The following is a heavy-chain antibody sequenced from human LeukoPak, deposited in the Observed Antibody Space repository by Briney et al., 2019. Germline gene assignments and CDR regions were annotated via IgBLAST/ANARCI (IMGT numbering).Heavy chain of an antibody. CDR1: GFTFSSYG. J-gene: IGHJ4*02. Sequence: GGSLRLSCAASGFTFSSYGMHWVRQAPGKGLEWVAVISYDGSNKYYADSVRGRFTISRDNSKNTLYLQMNSLRAEDTAVYYCAKGAKYYDILTGYFDYWGQGTLVTVSS. D-gene: IGHD3-9*01. CDR3: AKGAKYYDILTGYFDY. CDR2: ISYDGSNK. V-gene: IGHV3-30*18.